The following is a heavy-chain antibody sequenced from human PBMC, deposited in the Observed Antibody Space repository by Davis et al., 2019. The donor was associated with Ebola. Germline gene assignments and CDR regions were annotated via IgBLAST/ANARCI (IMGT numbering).Heavy chain of an antibody. CDR3: ARGIAVAGHFYY. CDR1: GGTFSTYA. J-gene: IGHJ4*02. D-gene: IGHD6-19*01. CDR2: IIPIFGIG. Sequence: SVKVSCKASGGTFSTYAINWVRQAPGQGLEWMGGIIPIFGIGNYAQKFQGRVTITADKSTGTAYMELSSLRSEDTAVYYCARGIAVAGHFYYWGQGTLVTVSS. V-gene: IGHV1-69*10.